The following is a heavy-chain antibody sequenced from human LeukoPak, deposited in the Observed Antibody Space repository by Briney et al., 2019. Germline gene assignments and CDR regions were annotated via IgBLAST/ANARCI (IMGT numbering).Heavy chain of an antibody. CDR1: GGSISSYY. J-gene: IGHJ2*01. V-gene: IGHV4-59*08. CDR2: IYYSGST. CDR3: ARGNPPQDHDYGGIPGWFDL. D-gene: IGHD4-23*01. Sequence: SETLSLTCTVSGGSISSYYWSWIRQPPGKGLEWIGYIYYSGSTNYNPSLKSRVTISVDTSKNQFSLKLSAVTAADTAMYYCARGNPPQDHDYGGIPGWFDLWGRGTLVTVSS.